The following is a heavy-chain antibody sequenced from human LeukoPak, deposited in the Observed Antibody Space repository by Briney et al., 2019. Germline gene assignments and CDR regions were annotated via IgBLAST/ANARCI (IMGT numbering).Heavy chain of an antibody. Sequence: SQTLSLTCAVSGGSISSGGYSWSWIRQPPGKGLEWIGYIYHSGSTYYNPSLKSRVTMSVDRSKNQFSLKLSSVTAADTAVYYCARAARSIYYYGMDVWGKGTTVTVSS. CDR2: IYHSGST. J-gene: IGHJ6*04. CDR1: GGSISSGGYS. CDR3: ARAARSIYYYGMDV. D-gene: IGHD2-2*01. V-gene: IGHV4-30-2*01.